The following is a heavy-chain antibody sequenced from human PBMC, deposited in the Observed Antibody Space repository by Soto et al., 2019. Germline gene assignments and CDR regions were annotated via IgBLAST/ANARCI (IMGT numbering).Heavy chain of an antibody. Sequence: GGSLSLSCAASGFTFSDYYMSWIRQAPGKGLEWVSYISSSDNIIYYADSVKGRFTISRDNAKNSLYLQMNSLRAEDTAVYYCARDRGYYDSSGYFDYWGQGTLVTVSS. CDR1: GFTFSDYY. CDR3: ARDRGYYDSSGYFDY. D-gene: IGHD3-22*01. V-gene: IGHV3-11*01. CDR2: ISSSDNII. J-gene: IGHJ4*02.